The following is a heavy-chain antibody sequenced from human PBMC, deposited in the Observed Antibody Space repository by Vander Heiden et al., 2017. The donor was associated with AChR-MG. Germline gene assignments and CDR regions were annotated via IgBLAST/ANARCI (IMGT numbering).Heavy chain of an antibody. D-gene: IGHD3-16*01. CDR2: IYSRGTT. CDR3: ARLRREKGFYP. V-gene: IGHV3-66*01. J-gene: IGHJ5*02. Sequence: EVQLVESGGGLVQPGGSLRLSCTVSGFTVSNSFIGWVRQAPGKWLEWVSVIYSRGTTYYADSVKGRFTISRDNSKNTLYLQMNTARAEDTAVYYCARLRREKGFYPWGQGTLVTVSS. CDR1: GFTVSNSF.